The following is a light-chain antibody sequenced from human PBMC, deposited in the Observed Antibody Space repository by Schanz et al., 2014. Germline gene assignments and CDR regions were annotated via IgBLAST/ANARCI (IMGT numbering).Light chain of an antibody. CDR2: DVD. J-gene: IGLJ3*02. Sequence: QSALTQPASVSGAPGQSITISCTGTSSDIGAYNYVSWYQQHPGKAPKLILYDVDRRPSAVSDRFSGSRSGNTASLTISGLQAEDEADYYCSSYTGSSTQVFGGGTKLTVL. CDR3: SSYTGSSTQV. V-gene: IGLV2-14*03. CDR1: SSDIGAYNY.